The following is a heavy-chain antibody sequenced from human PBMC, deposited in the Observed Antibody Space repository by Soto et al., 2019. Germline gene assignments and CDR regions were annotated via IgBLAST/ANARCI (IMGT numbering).Heavy chain of an antibody. CDR2: ISRSSNYI. V-gene: IGHV3-21*01. J-gene: IGHJ4*02. Sequence: GGSLRLSCAASGFIFSSYSMNWVRQAPGKGLEWVSSISRSSNYIYYADSVKGRFTISRDNAKNSLYLQMNSLRAEDTAVYYCARDTGSGSYYDAAAGYFDYWGQGTLVTVS. CDR3: ARDTGSGSYYDAAAGYFDY. D-gene: IGHD1-26*01. CDR1: GFIFSSYS.